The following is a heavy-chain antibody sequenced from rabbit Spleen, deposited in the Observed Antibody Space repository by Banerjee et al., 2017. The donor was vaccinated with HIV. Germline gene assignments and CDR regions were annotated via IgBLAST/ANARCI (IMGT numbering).Heavy chain of an antibody. CDR3: ARHAGYAGYGYSTLDL. J-gene: IGHJ4*01. CDR1: GFSFSSGWY. Sequence: QEQLVESGGGLVKPGASLTLICTASGFSFSSGWYICWVRQAPGKGLEWIGCINTSKDTANTHYADWAKGRFTISQTSSTTVTLQMTSLTAADTATYFCARHAGYAGYGYSTLDLWGPGTLVTVS. V-gene: IGHV1S45*01. CDR2: INTSKDTANT. D-gene: IGHD8-1*01.